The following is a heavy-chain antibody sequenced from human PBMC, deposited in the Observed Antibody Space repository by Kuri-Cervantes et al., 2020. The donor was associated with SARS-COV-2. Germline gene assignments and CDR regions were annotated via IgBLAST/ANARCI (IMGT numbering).Heavy chain of an antibody. D-gene: IGHD3-3*01. V-gene: IGHV3-30*18. Sequence: GESLKISCAASGFTFSSYGMHWVRQAPGKGLEWVAVIPYDGSNKYYADSVKGRFTISRDNSKNTLYLQMNSLRAEDTAVYYCAKDGELEWSPHYYYYYMDVWGKGTTVTVSS. CDR1: GFTFSSYG. CDR2: IPYDGSNK. J-gene: IGHJ6*03. CDR3: AKDGELEWSPHYYYYYMDV.